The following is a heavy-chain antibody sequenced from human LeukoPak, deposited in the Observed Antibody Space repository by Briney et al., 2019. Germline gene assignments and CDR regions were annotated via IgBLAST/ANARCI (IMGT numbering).Heavy chain of an antibody. D-gene: IGHD3/OR15-3a*01. J-gene: IGHJ4*02. CDR1: GFTFSSYG. CDR2: IWYNGSNK. Sequence: GGSLRLSCAASGFTFSSYGMHWVRQAPGKGLEWVAIIWYNGSNKYYTDSVKGRFAISRDNSKNTLYLQMNSLRAEDTAVYYCARNVDYYFDYWGQGTLVTVYS. CDR3: ARNVDYYFDY. V-gene: IGHV3-33*01.